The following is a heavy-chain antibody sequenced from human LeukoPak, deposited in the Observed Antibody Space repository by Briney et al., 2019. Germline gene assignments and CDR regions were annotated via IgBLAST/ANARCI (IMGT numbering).Heavy chain of an antibody. Sequence: GRSLRLSCAASGFTFSSYGMHWVRQAPGKGQEWVAVIWYDGSNKYYADSVKGRFTISRDNSKNTLYLQMNSLRAEDTAVYYCARDWAAVAGTYYFDYGGQGTLVTVS. CDR1: GFTFSSYG. V-gene: IGHV3-33*01. D-gene: IGHD6-19*01. J-gene: IGHJ4*02. CDR2: IWYDGSNK. CDR3: ARDWAAVAGTYYFDY.